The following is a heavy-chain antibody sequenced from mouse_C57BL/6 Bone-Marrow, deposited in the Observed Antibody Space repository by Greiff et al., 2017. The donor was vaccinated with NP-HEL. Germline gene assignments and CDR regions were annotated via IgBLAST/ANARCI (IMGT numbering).Heavy chain of an antibody. V-gene: IGHV5-4*01. J-gene: IGHJ1*03. CDR3: ARDTLVGYFDV. CDR2: ISDGGSYT. Sequence: VNLMEPGGGLVKPGGSLKLPCAALGFTFSSYAMSWVRQTPEKRLEWVATISDGGSYTYYPDNVKGRFTISRDNAKNNLYLQMSHLKSEDTAMYYCARDTLVGYFDVWGRGTTVTVSS. CDR1: GFTFSSYA.